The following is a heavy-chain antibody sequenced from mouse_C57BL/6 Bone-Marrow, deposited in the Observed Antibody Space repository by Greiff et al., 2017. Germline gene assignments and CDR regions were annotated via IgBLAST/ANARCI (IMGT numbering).Heavy chain of an antibody. CDR1: GFNIKNTY. Sequence: VQLKQSVAELVRPGASVKLSCTASGFNIKNTYMHWVRQRPEQGLEWIGRIDPANGNTKYAPKFQGKGTITADTSSNTAYLQLSSLTSEDTAIYYCARGYCGSSTVDYWGQGTTRTVSS. CDR3: ARGYCGSSTVDY. V-gene: IGHV14-3*01. D-gene: IGHD1-1*01. J-gene: IGHJ2*01. CDR2: IDPANGNT.